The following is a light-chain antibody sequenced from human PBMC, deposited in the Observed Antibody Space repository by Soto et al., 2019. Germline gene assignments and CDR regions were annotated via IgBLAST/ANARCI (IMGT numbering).Light chain of an antibody. J-gene: IGKJ1*01. CDR2: AAS. V-gene: IGKV1-39*01. CDR3: QQGYSNPWT. Sequence: DIQMTQSPSSLSASIGDIVTITCLASHTVNTYLHWYQQKPGKAPKLLIYAASNLQSGVPSRFSGSGSGTNFTLSLNSLQPEDFATYYCQQGYSNPWTFGQGTKVDI. CDR1: HTVNTY.